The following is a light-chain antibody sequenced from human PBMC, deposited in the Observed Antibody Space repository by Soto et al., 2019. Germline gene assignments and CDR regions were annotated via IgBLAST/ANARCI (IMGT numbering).Light chain of an antibody. Sequence: EVVMTQSPDTLSVSPWERATLSCRASQSVSSNLAWYQQKPGQAPRLLIYDASTRAPGFPARFSGSGSGTEITLTISSLQSEDFAVYYCHHYNSWPYTFGQGTKVDI. J-gene: IGKJ2*01. CDR1: QSVSSN. CDR2: DAS. V-gene: IGKV3-15*01. CDR3: HHYNSWPYT.